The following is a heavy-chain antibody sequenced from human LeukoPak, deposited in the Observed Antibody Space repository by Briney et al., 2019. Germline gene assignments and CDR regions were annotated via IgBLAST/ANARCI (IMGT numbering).Heavy chain of an antibody. CDR1: GGTFSSYA. V-gene: IGHV1-69*01. CDR3: ARDMGSGYYRGDY. D-gene: IGHD5-12*01. Sequence: SVKVSCKASGGTFSSYAISWVRQAPGQGLGWMGGIIPIFGTANYAQKFQGRVTITADESTSTAYMELSSLRSEDTAVYYCARDMGSGYYRGDYWGQGTLVTVSS. CDR2: IIPIFGTA. J-gene: IGHJ4*02.